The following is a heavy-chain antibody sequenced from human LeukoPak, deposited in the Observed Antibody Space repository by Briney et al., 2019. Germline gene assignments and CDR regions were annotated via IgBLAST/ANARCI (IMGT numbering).Heavy chain of an antibody. V-gene: IGHV1-8*01. CDR3: ARRPPRYYSVNWFDP. D-gene: IGHD3-10*01. CDR2: MNPNSGNT. J-gene: IGHJ5*02. CDR1: GYTFTSYD. Sequence: ASVKVSCKASGYTFTSYDINWVRHATGQGLEWMGWMNPNSGNTGYAQKFQGRVTMTRNTSISTAYMELSSLRSGDTAVYYCARRPPRYYSVNWFDPWGQGTLVTVSS.